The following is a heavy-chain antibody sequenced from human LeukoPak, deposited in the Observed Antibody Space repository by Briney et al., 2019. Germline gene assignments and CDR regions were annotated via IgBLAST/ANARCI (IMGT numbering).Heavy chain of an antibody. V-gene: IGHV3-13*01. CDR2: IGTGGDT. Sequence: PGGSLRLSCAAFGFTFSRYDMHWVRQATGKGLEWVSSIGTGGDTYYPGSVKGRFTISRENAKNSLHLQMNSLRAGDTAVYYCARGVNLEWLRMDVWGQGTTVTVSS. D-gene: IGHD3-3*01. CDR1: GFTFSRYD. CDR3: ARGVNLEWLRMDV. J-gene: IGHJ6*02.